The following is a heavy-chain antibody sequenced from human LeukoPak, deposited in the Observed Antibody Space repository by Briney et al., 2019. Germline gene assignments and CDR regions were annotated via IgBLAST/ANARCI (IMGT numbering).Heavy chain of an antibody. CDR1: GGTFSSYA. V-gene: IGHV1-69*01. Sequence: SVKVSCKASGGTFSSYATSWVRQAPGQGLEWMGGIIPIFGTANYAQKFQGRVTITADESTSTAYMELSSLRSEDTAVYYCARGKLWSAPHYYYYYYGMDVWGQGTTVTVSS. CDR3: ARGKLWSAPHYYYYYYGMDV. J-gene: IGHJ6*02. CDR2: IIPIFGTA. D-gene: IGHD5-18*01.